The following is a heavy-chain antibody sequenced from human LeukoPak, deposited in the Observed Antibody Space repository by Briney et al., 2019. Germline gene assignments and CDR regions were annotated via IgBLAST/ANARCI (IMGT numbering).Heavy chain of an antibody. D-gene: IGHD6-13*01. Sequence: KPSETLPLTCAVYGGSFSGYYWSWIRRPPGKGLEWIGEINHSGSTNYNPSLKSRVTISVDTSKNQFSLKLSSVTAADTAVYYCARGRFITAAGTHFDYWGQGTLVTVSS. J-gene: IGHJ4*02. CDR2: INHSGST. CDR1: GGSFSGYY. V-gene: IGHV4-34*01. CDR3: ARGRFITAAGTHFDY.